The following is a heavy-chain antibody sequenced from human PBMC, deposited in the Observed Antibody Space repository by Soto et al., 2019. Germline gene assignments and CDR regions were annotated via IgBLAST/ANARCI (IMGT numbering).Heavy chain of an antibody. CDR1: GITLSKAW. CDR3: VTDDVHI. CDR2: IKRETDGGTT. V-gene: IGHV3-15*01. J-gene: IGHJ4*03. Sequence: GGSLRLSCAASGITLSKAWMNWVRQAPGKGLEWIGRIKRETDGGTTDYIAPVKGRFTISRDDSKNTLYLQMNSLKTEDTGVYYCVTDDVHIWGQGTLVTVSS. D-gene: IGHD6-6*01.